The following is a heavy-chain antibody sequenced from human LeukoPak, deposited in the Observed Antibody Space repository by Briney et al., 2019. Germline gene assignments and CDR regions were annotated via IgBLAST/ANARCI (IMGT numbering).Heavy chain of an antibody. CDR2: ISYDGSNK. V-gene: IGHV3-30-3*01. Sequence: PGGSLRLSCAASGFTFSSYAMHWVRQAPGKGLEWVAVISYDGSNKYYADSVKGRFTISRDNSKNTLYLQMNSLRAEDTAVYYCAKDRLEHWLDYFDYWGQGTLVTVSS. CDR3: AKDRLEHWLDYFDY. CDR1: GFTFSSYA. J-gene: IGHJ4*02. D-gene: IGHD1/OR15-1a*01.